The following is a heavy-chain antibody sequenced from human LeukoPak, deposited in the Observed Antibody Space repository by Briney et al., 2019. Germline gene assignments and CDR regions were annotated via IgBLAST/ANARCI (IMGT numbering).Heavy chain of an antibody. CDR2: ISGNGGST. Sequence: PGGSLRLSCAASGFTFSTYGMHWVRQAPGKGPEYVSAISGNGGSTYYANSVKGRFTISRDNSKNTLYLQMGSLRPEDTALYYCARGGRAAGTGGNDFWGQGTLVTVSS. V-gene: IGHV3-64*01. J-gene: IGHJ4*02. CDR1: GFTFSTYG. D-gene: IGHD6-13*01. CDR3: ARGGRAAGTGGNDF.